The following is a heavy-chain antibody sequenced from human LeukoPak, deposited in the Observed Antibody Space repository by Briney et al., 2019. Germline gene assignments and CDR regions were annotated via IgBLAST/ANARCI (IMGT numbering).Heavy chain of an antibody. J-gene: IGHJ4*02. CDR2: ISVSGETK. Sequence: QPGGSLRLSCSASGFPFSSYAMHWVRQAPGRGLEWVSHISVSGETKTYADSVQGRFTISRDNAKNSLYLQMNSLRAEDTAIYYCARDQYGTRLDWGQGTLVTVSS. D-gene: IGHD1-1*01. V-gene: IGHV3-48*03. CDR1: GFPFSSYA. CDR3: ARDQYGTRLD.